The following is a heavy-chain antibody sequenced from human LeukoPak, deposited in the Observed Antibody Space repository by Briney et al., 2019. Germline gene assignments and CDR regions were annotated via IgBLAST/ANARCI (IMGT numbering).Heavy chain of an antibody. CDR2: ISGSGGST. CDR1: GFTLRSYV. J-gene: IGHJ4*02. CDR3: AKENPIDYSGWD. Sequence: PGGSLRLSCGASGFTLRSYVMRWVRQAPGKGVEGVSAISGSGGSTYYADSVKGRFTISRDNSKNTLYLQMNSLRAEDTAVYYCAKENPIDYSGWDWGQGTLVTVSS. V-gene: IGHV3-23*01. D-gene: IGHD4-11*01.